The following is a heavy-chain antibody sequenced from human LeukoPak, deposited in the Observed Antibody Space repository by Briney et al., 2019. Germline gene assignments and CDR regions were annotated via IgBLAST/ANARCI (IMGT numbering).Heavy chain of an antibody. J-gene: IGHJ4*02. V-gene: IGHV4-34*01. CDR2: INHSGST. D-gene: IGHD3-3*01. Sequence: SETLSLTCAVYGRSFSGYYSSWIRQPPGKVLEWIGAINHSGSTNYNPSLKSRVTISVDTSKTRFSLKLSSVIAVDTVVYYCARSMFRLGFGMVTLDFWGQGTLVTVSS. CDR3: ARSMFRLGFGMVTLDF. CDR1: GRSFSGYY.